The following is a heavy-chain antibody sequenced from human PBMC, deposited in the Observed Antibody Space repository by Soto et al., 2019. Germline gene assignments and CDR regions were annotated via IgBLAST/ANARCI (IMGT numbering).Heavy chain of an antibody. Sequence: PGGSLRLSCAASGFTVSSNYMSWVRQAPGKGLEWVSAISGSGGSTYYADSVKGRFTISRDNSKNTLYLQMNSLRAEDTAVYYCAKDPPLQSSSSFTLGYWGQGTLVTVSS. CDR2: ISGSGGST. V-gene: IGHV3-23*01. CDR3: AKDPPLQSSSSFTLGY. CDR1: GFTVSSNY. J-gene: IGHJ4*02. D-gene: IGHD6-6*01.